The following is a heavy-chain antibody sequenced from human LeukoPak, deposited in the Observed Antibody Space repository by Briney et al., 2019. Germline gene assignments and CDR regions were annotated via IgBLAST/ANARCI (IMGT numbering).Heavy chain of an antibody. CDR3: ARVGITMIVVGYFDY. CDR1: GFTFSSYG. V-gene: IGHV3-30*02. J-gene: IGHJ4*02. Sequence: TGGSLRLSCAASGFTFSSYGMHWVRQAPGKGLEWVAFIRYDGSNKYYADSVKGRFTISRDNSKNTLYLQMNSLRAEDTAVYYCARVGITMIVVGYFDYWGQGTLVTVSS. CDR2: IRYDGSNK. D-gene: IGHD3-22*01.